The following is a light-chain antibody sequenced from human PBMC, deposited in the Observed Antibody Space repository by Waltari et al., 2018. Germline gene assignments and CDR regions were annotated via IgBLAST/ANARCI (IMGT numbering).Light chain of an antibody. V-gene: IGKV1-33*01. Sequence: DIQMTQSPSSLSASVGDRVTITCQASQDISKYLNWYQNKSGKAPKLLIYDASNLERGVPSRFRGYGSGTNFTFSISSLQPEDFATYFCQQHHELQTFGQGTKLDIK. CDR3: QQHHELQT. J-gene: IGKJ2*01. CDR1: QDISKY. CDR2: DAS.